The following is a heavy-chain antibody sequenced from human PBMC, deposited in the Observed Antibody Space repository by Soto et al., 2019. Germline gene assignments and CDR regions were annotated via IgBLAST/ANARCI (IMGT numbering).Heavy chain of an antibody. Sequence: PSETLPLTYTVSGCSISSYDCSWIRQPPGKVLERIGYIYYSGTIFYNPSLKSRVTISVDKSKNQFSLKLSSVTAADTAVYYCARDPGDGDYEGYYYYGMDVWGQGTTVTVSS. CDR2: IYYSGTI. CDR3: ARDPGDGDYEGYYYYGMDV. CDR1: GCSISSYD. J-gene: IGHJ6*02. D-gene: IGHD4-17*01. V-gene: IGHV4-59*12.